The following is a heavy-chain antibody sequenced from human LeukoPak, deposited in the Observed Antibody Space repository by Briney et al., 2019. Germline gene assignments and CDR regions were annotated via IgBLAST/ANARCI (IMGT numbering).Heavy chain of an antibody. V-gene: IGHV4-59*08. CDR3: ARGPGGSSSSDFDY. CDR1: GGSISSSY. J-gene: IGHJ4*02. CDR2: IYHSGST. Sequence: SETLSLTCTVSGGSISSSYWSWIRQPPGKGLEWIGYIYHSGSTNYNPSLERRVIISVDTSKNQFSLKLSSVTAADTAVYYCARGPGGSSSSDFDYWGQGTLVTVSS. D-gene: IGHD6-6*01.